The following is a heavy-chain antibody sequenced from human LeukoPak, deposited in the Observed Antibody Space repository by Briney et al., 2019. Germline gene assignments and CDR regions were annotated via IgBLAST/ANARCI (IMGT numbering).Heavy chain of an antibody. CDR2: IYTSGST. D-gene: IGHD3-10*01. V-gene: IGHV4-61*02. CDR1: GGSISSGSYY. CDR3: ASGDYGAGSPVMRY. J-gene: IGHJ4*01. Sequence: SETLSLTCTVSGGSISSGSYYWSWIRQPAGKGLEWIGRIYTSGSTNYNPSLKSRVTISVDTSKNQFSLKLTSVTAADTAVYYCASGDYGAGSPVMRYWGHGTLVIVSS.